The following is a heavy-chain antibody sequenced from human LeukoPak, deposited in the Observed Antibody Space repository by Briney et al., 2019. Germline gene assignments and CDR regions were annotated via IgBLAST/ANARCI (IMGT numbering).Heavy chain of an antibody. J-gene: IGHJ4*02. Sequence: GASVKVSCKASGYIFTSYGISWVRQAPGQGLEWMGWISAYNGNTKYTQKLQGRVTMTTDTSTSTAYMELRSLRSDDTAVYYCAGDLMVDLLGELSLYDYWGQGTLVTVSS. CDR3: AGDLMVDLLGELSLYDY. D-gene: IGHD3-16*02. V-gene: IGHV1-18*01. CDR2: ISAYNGNT. CDR1: GYIFTSYG.